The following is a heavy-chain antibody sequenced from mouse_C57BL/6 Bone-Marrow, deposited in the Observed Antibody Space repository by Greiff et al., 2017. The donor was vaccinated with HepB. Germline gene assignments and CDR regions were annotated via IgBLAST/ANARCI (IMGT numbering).Heavy chain of an antibody. CDR2: IDPSDSYT. Sequence: VQLQQPGAELVRPGTSVKLSCKASGYTFTSYWMHWVKQRPGQGLEWIGVIDPSDSYTNYNQKFKGKATLTVDTSSSTAYMQLSSLTSEDYAVYYCARYQSPDWYFDVWGTGTTVTVSS. CDR3: ARYQSPDWYFDV. V-gene: IGHV1-59*01. J-gene: IGHJ1*03. CDR1: GYTFTSYW.